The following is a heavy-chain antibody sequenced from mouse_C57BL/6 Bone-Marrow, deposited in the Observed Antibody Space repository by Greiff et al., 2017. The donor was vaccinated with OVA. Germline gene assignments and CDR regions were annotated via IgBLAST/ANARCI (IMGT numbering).Heavy chain of an antibody. CDR2: IDPETGGT. CDR1: GYTFTDYE. D-gene: IGHD2-5*01. CDR3: TRGYSNYYAMDY. J-gene: IGHJ4*01. Sequence: QVQLQQSGAELVRPGASVTLSCKASGYTFTDYEMHWVKQTPVHGLEWIGAIDPETGGTAYNQKFKGKAILTADKSSSPAYMELRSLTADDSAVYDCTRGYSNYYAMDYWGQGTSVTGSS. V-gene: IGHV1-15*01.